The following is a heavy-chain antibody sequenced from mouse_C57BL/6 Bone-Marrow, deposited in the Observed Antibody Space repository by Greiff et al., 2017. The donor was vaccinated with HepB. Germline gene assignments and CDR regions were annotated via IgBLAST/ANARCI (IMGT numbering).Heavy chain of an antibody. CDR3: TRDLLWYYYAMDY. Sequence: EVQVVESGEGLVKPGGSLKLSCAASGFTFSSYAMSWVRQTPEKRLEWVAYISSGGDYIYYADTVKGRFTISRDNARNTLYLQMSSLKSEDTAMYYCTRDLLWYYYAMDYWGQGTSVTVSS. CDR2: ISSGGDYI. D-gene: IGHD2-1*01. CDR1: GFTFSSYA. V-gene: IGHV5-9-1*02. J-gene: IGHJ4*01.